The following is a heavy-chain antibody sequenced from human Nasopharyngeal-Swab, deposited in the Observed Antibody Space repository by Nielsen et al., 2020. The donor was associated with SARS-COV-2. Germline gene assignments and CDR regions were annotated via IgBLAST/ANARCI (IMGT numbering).Heavy chain of an antibody. CDR3: ARQGVPIRGWFKDYHRTAYEY. CDR1: GGSFSGYY. Sequence: GSLRLSCAVYGGSFSGYYWSWIRQSPGKGLEWIGEISRSGRTNYNPSLNSRVTISLDTSKNQFSLKVTSVTAADTAVYYCARQGVPIRGWFKDYHRTAYEYWGQGTLVTVSS. J-gene: IGHJ4*02. D-gene: IGHD6-19*01. CDR2: ISRSGRT. V-gene: IGHV4-34*01.